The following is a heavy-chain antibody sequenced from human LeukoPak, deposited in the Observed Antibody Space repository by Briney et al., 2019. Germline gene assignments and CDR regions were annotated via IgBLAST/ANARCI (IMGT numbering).Heavy chain of an antibody. CDR2: IIPVIGKP. CDR3: ARDLSSSWFNPPHFDY. CDR1: GGTFSTYG. Sequence: ASVKVSCKASGGTFSTYGINWVRQAPGQGLDWMGGIIPVIGKPKYAQSFQGRVTITTDESTSTANMELSSLISEDTAMYYCARDLSSSWFNPPHFDYWGQGTLVTVSS. D-gene: IGHD6-13*01. J-gene: IGHJ4*02. V-gene: IGHV1-69*05.